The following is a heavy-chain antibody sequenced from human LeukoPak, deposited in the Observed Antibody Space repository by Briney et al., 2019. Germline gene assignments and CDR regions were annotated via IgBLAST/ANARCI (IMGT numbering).Heavy chain of an antibody. J-gene: IGHJ6*04. CDR3: ATAQNKHGSVYFVVDV. CDR1: GDTFDSHS. CDR2: IIPMYGTS. D-gene: IGHD2/OR15-2a*01. V-gene: IGHV1-69*06. Sequence: SVKVSCKASGDTFDSHSISWVRQAPGQGLEWMGAIIPMYGTSNYAQKFQGRVTIIADKSTSPAYMELNSLTSEDTAVYYCATAQNKHGSVYFVVDVCGKGTTVTASS.